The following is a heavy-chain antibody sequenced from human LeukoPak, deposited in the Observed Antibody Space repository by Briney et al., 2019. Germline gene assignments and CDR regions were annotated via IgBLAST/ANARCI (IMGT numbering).Heavy chain of an antibody. V-gene: IGHV4-34*01. CDR1: GGSFSGYY. J-gene: IGHJ1*01. CDR2: INHSGST. D-gene: IGHD6-19*01. CDR3: ARHIAVVGYFQH. Sequence: PSETLSLTCAVYGGSFSGYYWSWIRRPPGKGLEWIGEINHSGSTNYNPSLKSRVTISVDTSKNQFSLKLSSVTAADTAVYYCARHIAVVGYFQHWGQGTLVTVSS.